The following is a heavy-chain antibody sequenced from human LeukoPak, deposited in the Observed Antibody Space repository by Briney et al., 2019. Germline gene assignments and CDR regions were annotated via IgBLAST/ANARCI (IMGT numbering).Heavy chain of an antibody. Sequence: SETLSLTCTVSGGSISSYYWSWIRQPPGKGLEWIGEINHSGSTNYNPSLKSRVTISVDTSKNQISLRLSSVTAADTAVYYCAREGIAVAGRYYYGMDVWGQGTTVTVSS. J-gene: IGHJ6*02. V-gene: IGHV4-34*01. CDR1: GGSISSYY. CDR2: INHSGST. D-gene: IGHD6-19*01. CDR3: AREGIAVAGRYYYGMDV.